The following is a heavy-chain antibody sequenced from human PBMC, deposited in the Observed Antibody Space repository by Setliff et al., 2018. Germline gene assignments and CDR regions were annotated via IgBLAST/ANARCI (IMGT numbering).Heavy chain of an antibody. V-gene: IGHV1-18*01. Sequence: ASVKVSCKASGYTFKNYGVSWVRQAPGQGLEWMGWIGTYDANTIYSQKFQGRVIMTTDTSTSTVYMDLRNLRSDDTAVYYCARDKPDFVVVEAAARLDYWGQGALVTVSS. J-gene: IGHJ4*02. CDR1: GYTFKNYG. CDR3: ARDKPDFVVVEAAARLDY. CDR2: IGTYDANT. D-gene: IGHD2-15*01.